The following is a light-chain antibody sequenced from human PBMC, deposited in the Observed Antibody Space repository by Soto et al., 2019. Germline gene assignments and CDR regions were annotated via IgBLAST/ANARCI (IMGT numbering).Light chain of an antibody. J-gene: IGLJ1*01. CDR1: SSNIPYQF. CDR2: DNT. Sequence: QSVLARSPSVSAAPGQTVTISCSGGSSNIPYQFVSWYQQFPGIAPTLLIYDNTRRPSGVPDRFSATKSGPSATLDIAGLQTADEAVYYCASWDTDLDGFVFGPGTKVTVL. V-gene: IGLV1-51*01. CDR3: ASWDTDLDGFV.